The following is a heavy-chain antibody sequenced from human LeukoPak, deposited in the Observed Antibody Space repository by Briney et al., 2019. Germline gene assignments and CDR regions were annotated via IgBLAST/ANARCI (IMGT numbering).Heavy chain of an antibody. CDR2: IRSNAYGRTT. CDR3: SRAQTEAGAKYYFGY. J-gene: IGHJ4*02. CDR1: GFTFGDYA. V-gene: IGHV3-49*04. Sequence: GGSLRLSCTASGFTFGDYALNWVRQAPGKGLEWVGFIRSNAYGRTTEYAASVQGRFTISRDNSNSIAYLQMNSLKTEDTAVYYCSRAQTEAGAKYYFGYWGQGTLVTVSS.